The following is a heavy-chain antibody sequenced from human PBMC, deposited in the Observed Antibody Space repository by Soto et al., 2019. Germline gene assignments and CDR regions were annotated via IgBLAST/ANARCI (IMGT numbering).Heavy chain of an antibody. CDR3: ARDRYCSSTSCYSYFQH. CDR1: GYTFTGYY. D-gene: IGHD2-2*01. J-gene: IGHJ1*01. CDR2: INPNSGGT. V-gene: IGHV1-2*04. Sequence: ASVKVSCKASGYTFTGYYMHWVRQAPGQGLEWMGWINPNSGGTNYAQKFQGWVTMTRDTSISTAYMELSRLRSDDTAVYYCARDRYCSSTSCYSYFQHPGQGTRVTVSS.